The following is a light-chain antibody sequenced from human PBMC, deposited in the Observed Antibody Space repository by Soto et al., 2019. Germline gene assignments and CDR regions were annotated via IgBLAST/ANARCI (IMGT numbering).Light chain of an antibody. Sequence: EIVLTQSPGTLSLSPGERATLCCRARQSVSSRYLAWYQQKPDQAPSLLXYGASSRATGIPVRFSGSGSGTDFTLTISRLEPEDFAVYYCQQYGSSPPNTFGQGTRLEIK. J-gene: IGKJ5*01. CDR2: GAS. CDR3: QQYGSSPPNT. CDR1: QSVSSRY. V-gene: IGKV3-20*01.